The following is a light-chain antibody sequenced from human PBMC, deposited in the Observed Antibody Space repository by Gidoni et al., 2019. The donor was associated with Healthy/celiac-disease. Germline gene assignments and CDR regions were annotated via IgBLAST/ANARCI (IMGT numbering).Light chain of an antibody. V-gene: IGKV1-39*01. Sequence: PSSLSASVGDRVTITCRASQSISSYLNWYQQKPGKAPKLLIYAASSLQSGVPSRFSGSGSGTDFTLTISSLQPEDFATYYCQQSYSTPPWTFGQGTKVEIK. J-gene: IGKJ1*01. CDR3: QQSYSTPPWT. CDR1: QSISSY. CDR2: AAS.